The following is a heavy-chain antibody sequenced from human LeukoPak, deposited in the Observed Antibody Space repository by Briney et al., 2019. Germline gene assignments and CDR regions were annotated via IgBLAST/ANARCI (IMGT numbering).Heavy chain of an antibody. CDR2: ITSSSTYI. Sequence: GGSLTLSCAASGFTFNNYNMNWVRQAPGKGLEWVSSITSSSTYIYYADSVKGRFTISRDNAKNSLYLQMNSLRPDDTAVYYCARDPYSGNYGGYYYYYMDVWGKGTTVTISS. CDR1: GFTFNNYN. J-gene: IGHJ6*03. V-gene: IGHV3-21*01. CDR3: ARDPYSGNYGGYYYYYMDV. D-gene: IGHD1-26*01.